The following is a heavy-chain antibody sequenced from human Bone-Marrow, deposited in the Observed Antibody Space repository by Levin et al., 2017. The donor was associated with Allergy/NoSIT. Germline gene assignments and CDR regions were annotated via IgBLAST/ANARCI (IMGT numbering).Heavy chain of an antibody. V-gene: IGHV4-59*01. J-gene: IGHJ3*01. Sequence: PSETLSLTCTVSGDSISDYYWSWIRQPPGKGLEWIGFIYSSGNSNYNPSLKNRVSISIDTSKNQLSLNLRFVTAADTAVYFCARDLIPVDFAFDVWGPGTMLTVSS. CDR3: ARDLIPVDFAFDV. CDR2: IYSSGNS. CDR1: GDSISDYY.